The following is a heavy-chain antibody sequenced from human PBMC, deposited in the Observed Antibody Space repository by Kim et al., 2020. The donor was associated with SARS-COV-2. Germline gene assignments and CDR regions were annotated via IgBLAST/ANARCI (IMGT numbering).Heavy chain of an antibody. V-gene: IGHV4-59*08. Sequence: SRVTRSVDTSKNQFSLKLSSVTAADTAVYYCARRGVGYCSSTSCHNAFDIWGQGTMVTVSS. J-gene: IGHJ3*02. CDR3: ARRGVGYCSSTSCHNAFDI. D-gene: IGHD2-2*01.